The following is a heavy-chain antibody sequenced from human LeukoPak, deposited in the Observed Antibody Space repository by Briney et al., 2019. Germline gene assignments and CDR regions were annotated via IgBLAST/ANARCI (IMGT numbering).Heavy chain of an antibody. CDR3: ARDNSQYYYGSGSPMDV. CDR1: GYTFTSYG. CDR2: ISAYNGNT. J-gene: IGHJ6*02. Sequence: ASVKVSCKASGYTFTSYGISWVRQAPGQGLEWMGWISAYNGNTNYAQKLQGRVTMTTDTSTSTAYMELRSLRSEDTAVYYCARDNSQYYYGSGSPMDVWGQGTTVTVSS. D-gene: IGHD3-10*01. V-gene: IGHV1-18*01.